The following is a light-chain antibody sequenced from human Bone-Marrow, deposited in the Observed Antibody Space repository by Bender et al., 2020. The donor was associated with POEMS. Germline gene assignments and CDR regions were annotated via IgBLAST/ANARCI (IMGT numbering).Light chain of an antibody. J-gene: IGLJ3*02. V-gene: IGLV2-23*02. CDR1: STDVGSYNL. CDR3: SSWDDSLSGWV. CDR2: EVT. Sequence: QSALTQPASVSGSPGQSITISCTGTSTDVGSYNLVSWYQHHPGNAPKVVISEVTKRPSGISDRFSGPRSGNTASLTISGLQAEDEGDYYCSSWDDSLSGWVFGGGTKLTVL.